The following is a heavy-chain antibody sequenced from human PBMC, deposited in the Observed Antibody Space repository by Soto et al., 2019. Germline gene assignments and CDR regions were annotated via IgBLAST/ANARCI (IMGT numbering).Heavy chain of an antibody. V-gene: IGHV3-64D*06. CDR3: VKQAHGLDGVAFDY. CDR2: VSTSGRST. Sequence: PGGSLRLSCAASGFTFSGYYMSWIRQVPGKGLEAISAVSTSGRSTYYADSVKDRFTISRDNSKNTLFLQMGSLRPEDTAIYYCVKQAHGLDGVAFDYWGQGTQVTVSS. D-gene: IGHD2-15*01. CDR1: GFTFSGYY. J-gene: IGHJ4*02.